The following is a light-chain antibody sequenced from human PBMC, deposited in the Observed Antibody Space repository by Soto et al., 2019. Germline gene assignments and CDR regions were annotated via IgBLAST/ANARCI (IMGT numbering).Light chain of an antibody. CDR2: SIS. CDR1: TGAVTSGYY. V-gene: IGLV7-43*01. J-gene: IGLJ2*01. Sequence: QAVVTQEPSLTVSPGGTVTLTCASSTGAVTSGYYPNWFQQKPGQAPRALIYSISNKHSWTPARFSGSLLGGKAALTLSGVQPEDEAEYYCLLFYGGALSFGGGTKFTVL. CDR3: LLFYGGALS.